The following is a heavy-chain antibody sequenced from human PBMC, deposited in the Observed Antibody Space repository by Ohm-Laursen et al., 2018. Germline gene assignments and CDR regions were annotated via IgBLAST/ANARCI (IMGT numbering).Heavy chain of an antibody. Sequence: SLRLSCTASGVTFSSYAMSWVRQAPGKGLEWVSAISGSGGSTYYADSVKGRFTISRDNSKNTLYLQMNSLRAEDTAVYYCAKESSGSYYGMDVWGQGTTVTVSS. V-gene: IGHV3-23*01. CDR1: GVTFSSYA. D-gene: IGHD1-26*01. CDR3: AKESSGSYYGMDV. J-gene: IGHJ6*02. CDR2: ISGSGGST.